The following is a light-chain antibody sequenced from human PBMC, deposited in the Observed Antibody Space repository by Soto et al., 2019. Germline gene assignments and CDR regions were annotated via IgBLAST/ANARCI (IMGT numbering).Light chain of an antibody. CDR3: SSYTSTSTVI. CDR2: DVS. Sequence: QSVLTQPASVSGSPGQSITISCTGTSSDVSNYNYVSWYQHHPGKAPKLIIFDVSNRPSGISNRFSGSKSGNTASLTISGLQAEDEADYYCSSYTSTSTVIFGGGTKLTVL. CDR1: SSDVSNYNY. J-gene: IGLJ2*01. V-gene: IGLV2-14*03.